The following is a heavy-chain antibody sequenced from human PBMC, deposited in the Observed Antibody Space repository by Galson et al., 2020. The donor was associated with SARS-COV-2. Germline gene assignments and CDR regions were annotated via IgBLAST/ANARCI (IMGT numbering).Heavy chain of an antibody. V-gene: IGHV3-23*01. CDR3: AKGLSRAVYGMDV. CDR2: ISGSVTKT. J-gene: IGHJ6*02. D-gene: IGHD6-19*01. CDR1: GFRFSLYA. Sequence: GGSLRLSCAASGFRFSLYAMNWVRQAPGKGLEWVSSISGSVTKTYYADSVKGRFTISRDDSKSTMFLQMNSLRADDTAVYYWAKGLSRAVYGMDVWGQGTTVTVSS.